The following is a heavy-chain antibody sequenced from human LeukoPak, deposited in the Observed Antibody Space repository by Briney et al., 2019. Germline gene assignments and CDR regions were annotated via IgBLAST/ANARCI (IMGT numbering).Heavy chain of an antibody. CDR3: AKDSGAKGWFDP. CDR2: ISTSGGST. V-gene: IGHV3-23*01. CDR1: GFTFSNFV. D-gene: IGHD4-17*01. Sequence: GGSLRLSCAASGFTFSNFVMTWVRQAPGKGLEWVLAISTSGGSTYYADSVKGRFTISRDNSKNMLYLQMNSLRAEDTAVYYCAKDSGAKGWFDPWGQGTLVTVSS. J-gene: IGHJ5*02.